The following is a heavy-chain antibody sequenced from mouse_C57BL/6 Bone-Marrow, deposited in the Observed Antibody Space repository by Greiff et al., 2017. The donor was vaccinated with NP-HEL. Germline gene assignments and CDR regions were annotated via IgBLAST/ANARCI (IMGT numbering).Heavy chain of an antibody. D-gene: IGHD1-1*01. CDR1: GFNIKDDY. CDR3: TTVVAPHAMDY. CDR2: IDPENGDT. V-gene: IGHV14-4*01. Sequence: VQLQQSGAELVRPGASVKLSCTASGFNIKDDYMHWVKQRPEQGLEWIGWIDPENGDTEYASKFQGKATITADTSSNTAYLQLSSLTSEDTAVYYCTTVVAPHAMDYWGQGTSVTVSS. J-gene: IGHJ4*01.